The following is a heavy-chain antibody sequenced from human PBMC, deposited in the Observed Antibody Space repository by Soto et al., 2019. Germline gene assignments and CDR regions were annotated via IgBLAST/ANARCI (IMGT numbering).Heavy chain of an antibody. J-gene: IGHJ6*02. D-gene: IGHD2-8*01. CDR3: ARGDSTDCSNGVCSFFYNHDMDV. CDR1: GYSFTDYH. V-gene: IGHV1-2*04. CDR2: INPKSGVT. Sequence: ASVKVSCKASGYSFTDYHIHWVRQAPGQGLEWLGRINPKSGVTSTAQKFQGWVTMTTDTSISTASMELTRLTSDDTAIYYCARGDSTDCSNGVCSFFYNHDMDVWGQGTTVTVSS.